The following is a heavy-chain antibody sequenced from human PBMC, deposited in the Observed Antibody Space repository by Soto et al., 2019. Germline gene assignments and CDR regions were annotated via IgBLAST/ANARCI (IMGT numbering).Heavy chain of an antibody. Sequence: EEQLVESGGGLVQPGRSLRLSCAASGFTFDDYAMHWVRQATGKGLEWVSGINWNSGSIGYADSVKGRFTISRDNAKTSLYLQMNSLRAEDTALYYCAKDRGSGSYAANYYYYGMDVWGQGTTVTVSS. D-gene: IGHD3-10*01. CDR3: AKDRGSGSYAANYYYYGMDV. CDR1: GFTFDDYA. CDR2: INWNSGSI. V-gene: IGHV3-9*01. J-gene: IGHJ6*02.